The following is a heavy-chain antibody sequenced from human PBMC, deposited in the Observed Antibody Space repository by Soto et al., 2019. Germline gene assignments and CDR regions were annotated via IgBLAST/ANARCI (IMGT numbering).Heavy chain of an antibody. J-gene: IGHJ4*02. Sequence: ESGGGVVQPGRSLRLSSVASKFTFRSYGMHWVRQAPGKGLEWVARISFDGSDKYYGESVKGRFTISRDNSKNTLYLQMSSLSAEDTAVYYCAKDFKPLSPDSYFDYWGQGALVSVSS. V-gene: IGHV3-30*18. CDR3: AKDFKPLSPDSYFDY. CDR1: KFTFRSYG. CDR2: ISFDGSDK.